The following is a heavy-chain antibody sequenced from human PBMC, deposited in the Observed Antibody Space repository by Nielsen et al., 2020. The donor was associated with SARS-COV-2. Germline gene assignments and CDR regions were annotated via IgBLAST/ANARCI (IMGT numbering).Heavy chain of an antibody. D-gene: IGHD3-22*01. Sequence: GESLKISCAASGFTFSSYSMNWVRQAPGKGLEWVSSISSSSSYIYYADSVKGRFTISRDNAKNSLYLQMNSLRAEDTAVYYCARAYYDSSGYAGPTFDYWGQGTLVTVSS. CDR1: GFTFSSYS. CDR3: ARAYYDSSGYAGPTFDY. CDR2: ISSSSSYI. V-gene: IGHV3-21*01. J-gene: IGHJ4*02.